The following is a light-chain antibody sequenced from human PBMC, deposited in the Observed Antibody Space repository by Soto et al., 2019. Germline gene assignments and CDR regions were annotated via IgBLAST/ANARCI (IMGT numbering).Light chain of an antibody. V-gene: IGKV1-39*01. CDR3: QQSYSTPFT. Sequence: DLQMTQSPSSLSASVGDRVTITCRASQTISSYLNWYQQKPGKAPKLLIYAASSLHSGVPSSFSGSGSGTDFTLTISSLQPEDFATYYCQQSYSTPFTFGGGTKVEIK. J-gene: IGKJ4*01. CDR1: QTISSY. CDR2: AAS.